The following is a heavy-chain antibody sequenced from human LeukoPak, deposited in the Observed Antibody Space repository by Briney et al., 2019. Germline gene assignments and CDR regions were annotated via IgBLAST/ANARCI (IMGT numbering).Heavy chain of an antibody. CDR3: AKGFRGAVAGTAYFDY. V-gene: IGHV3-30*18. D-gene: IGHD6-19*01. CDR2: ISYDGSNK. CDR1: GFTFSSYG. Sequence: PGESLRLSCAASGFTFSSYGMHWVRQAPGKGLEWVAVISYDGSNKYYADSVKGRFTISRDNSKNTLYLQMSSLRAEDTAVYYCAKGFRGAVAGTAYFDYWGQGTLVTVSS. J-gene: IGHJ4*02.